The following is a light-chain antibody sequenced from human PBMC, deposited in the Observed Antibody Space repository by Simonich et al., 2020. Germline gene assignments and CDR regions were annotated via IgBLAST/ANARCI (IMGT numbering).Light chain of an antibody. CDR1: QGISSW. V-gene: IGKV1D-16*01. CDR2: AAS. CDR3: QQYNSYYT. Sequence: DFQMTQSPYSVSSSVGDRVTIPCRASQGISSWLAWYQQKPRKAPKLLIYAASRLQSGVPSRFSGSGSGTDFTLTISSLQPEDFATYYCQQYNSYYTFGQGTKLEIK. J-gene: IGKJ2*01.